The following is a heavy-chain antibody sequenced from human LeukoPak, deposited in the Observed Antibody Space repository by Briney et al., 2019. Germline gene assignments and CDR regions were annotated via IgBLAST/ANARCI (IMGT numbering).Heavy chain of an antibody. CDR1: GFTFSTYN. CDR2: IRYDGSDD. Sequence: GGSLRLSCAASGFTFSTYNMHWVRQAPGKGLEWVAFIRYDGSDDDYTDSVEGRFTISRDNAKNSLFLHMNSLRAEDTAVYYCARISNSSSRSFDYWGQGTLVTVSS. CDR3: ARISNSSSRSFDY. J-gene: IGHJ4*02. V-gene: IGHV3-30*02. D-gene: IGHD6-6*01.